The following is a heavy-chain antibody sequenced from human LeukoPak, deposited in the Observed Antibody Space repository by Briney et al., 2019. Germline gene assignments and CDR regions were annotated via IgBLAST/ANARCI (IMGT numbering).Heavy chain of an antibody. CDR2: ISYDGSNK. V-gene: IGHV3-30-3*01. CDR3: ASNRLAIAVQEAFDI. CDR1: GFTFSSYA. D-gene: IGHD6-19*01. J-gene: IGHJ3*02. Sequence: GGSLRLSCAASGFTFSSYAMHWVRQAPGKGLEWVAVISYDGSNKYYADSVKGRFTISRDNSKNTLYLQMNSLRAEDTAVYYCASNRLAIAVQEAFDIWGQGTMVTVSS.